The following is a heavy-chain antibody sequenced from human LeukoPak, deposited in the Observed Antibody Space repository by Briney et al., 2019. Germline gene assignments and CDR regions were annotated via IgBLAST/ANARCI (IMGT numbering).Heavy chain of an antibody. CDR2: VGGGGQRT. D-gene: IGHD7-27*01. CDR3: ATYGPLTGDDY. CDR1: GLSFGAHA. V-gene: IGHV3-23*01. Sequence: GGSLRLSCAASGLSFGAHAMHWVRQAPGMGLEWVSGVGGGGQRTHYADSVKGRFTISRDNSKNTLYLQMNSLRAEDTAVYYCATYGPLTGDDYWGQGTLVTVSS. J-gene: IGHJ4*02.